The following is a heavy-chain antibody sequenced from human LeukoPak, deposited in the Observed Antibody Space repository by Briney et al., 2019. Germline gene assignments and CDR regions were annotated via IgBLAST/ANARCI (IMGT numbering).Heavy chain of an antibody. J-gene: IGHJ6*03. CDR2: INPNSGGT. Sequence: ASVKVSCKASGYTFTGYYMHWVRQAPGQGLEWMGWINPNSGGTNYAQKFQGRVTMTRDTSISTAYMELSRLRSDDTAVYYCASAYYYGSGSYYYYMDVWGKGTTVTVSS. V-gene: IGHV1-2*02. CDR3: ASAYYYGSGSYYYYMDV. CDR1: GYTFTGYY. D-gene: IGHD3-10*01.